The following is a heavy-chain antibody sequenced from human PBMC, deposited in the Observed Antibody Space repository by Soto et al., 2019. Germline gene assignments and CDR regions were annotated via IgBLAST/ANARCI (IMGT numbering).Heavy chain of an antibody. CDR3: ARDGCSGGSCFNNWFDP. Sequence: QVQLVQSGAEVKKPGSSVKVSCKASGGTFSSYAISRVRQAPGQGLEWMGGIIPIFGTANYAQKFQGRVTITADESTSTAYMELSSLRSEDTAVYYCARDGCSGGSCFNNWFDPWGQGTLVTVSS. CDR2: IIPIFGTA. V-gene: IGHV1-69*01. J-gene: IGHJ5*02. D-gene: IGHD2-15*01. CDR1: GGTFSSYA.